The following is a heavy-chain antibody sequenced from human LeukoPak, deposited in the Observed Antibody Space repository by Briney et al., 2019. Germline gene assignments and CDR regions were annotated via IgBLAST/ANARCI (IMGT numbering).Heavy chain of an antibody. CDR1: GGTFSSYA. D-gene: IGHD6-19*01. V-gene: IGHV1-69*06. Sequence: GSSVKVSCKASGGTFSSYAISWVRQAPGQGLEWMGGIIPIFGTANYAQKFQGRVTITADKSTGTAYMELSSLRSEDTAVYYCARGRYSSGCPCDWGQGTLVTVSS. J-gene: IGHJ4*02. CDR3: ARGRYSSGCPCD. CDR2: IIPIFGTA.